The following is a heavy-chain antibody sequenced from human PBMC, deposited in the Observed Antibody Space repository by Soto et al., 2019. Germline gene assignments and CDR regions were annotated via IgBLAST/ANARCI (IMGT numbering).Heavy chain of an antibody. CDR3: AIDGGRQPGGIGY. D-gene: IGHD1-26*01. CDR2: IIPIFGTA. Sequence: QVQLVQSGAEVKKPGSSVKVSCKASGGTFSSYSINWVRQAPGQGLEWMGEIIPIFGTAYYAQKFRGRVTITADESTSTAYMEPSSLRSEYTAVYYCAIDGGRQPGGIGYRCQGTLVTVSS. J-gene: IGHJ4*02. CDR1: GGTFSSYS. V-gene: IGHV1-69*01.